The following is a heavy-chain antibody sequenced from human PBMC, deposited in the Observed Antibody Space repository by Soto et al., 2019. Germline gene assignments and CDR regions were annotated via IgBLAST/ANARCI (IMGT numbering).Heavy chain of an antibody. Sequence: AASVKVSCKASGYTFTSYDINWVRQATGQGLEWMGWMNPNSGNTGYAQKFQGRVTMTRNTSISTAYMELSSLRSEDTAVYYCAKSGDYYYGMDVWGQGTTVTVSS. CDR2: MNPNSGNT. CDR1: GYTFTSYD. CDR3: AKSGDYYYGMDV. J-gene: IGHJ6*02. D-gene: IGHD3-10*01. V-gene: IGHV1-8*01.